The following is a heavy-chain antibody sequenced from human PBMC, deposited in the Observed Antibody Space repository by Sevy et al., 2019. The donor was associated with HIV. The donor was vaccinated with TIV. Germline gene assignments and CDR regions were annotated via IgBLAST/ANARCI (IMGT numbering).Heavy chain of an antibody. Sequence: SETLSLTCAVYGGSFRGYYWSWIRQPPGKGLEWIGEIDHNEKVDYNPSLKGRVTILADTSKNQFSLKLTSVTAADTAVYYCAHETFGRFESWGQGTLVTVSS. CDR2: IDHNEKV. D-gene: IGHD3-16*01. CDR1: GGSFRGYY. J-gene: IGHJ4*02. CDR3: AHETFGRFES. V-gene: IGHV4-34*01.